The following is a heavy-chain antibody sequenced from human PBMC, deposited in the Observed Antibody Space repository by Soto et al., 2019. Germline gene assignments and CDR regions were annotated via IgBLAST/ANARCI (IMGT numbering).Heavy chain of an antibody. Sequence: EVQLLESGGGLVQPGGSLRLSCAASGFTFSSYAMSWVRQAPGKGLEWVSAISGSGGSTYYADSVKGRFTISRDNSKNTLYLQMNSLRAEDTAVYYCAKSRRYCSGGSCLLYYYYGMDVWGQGTTVTVSS. CDR3: AKSRRYCSGGSCLLYYYYGMDV. CDR2: ISGSGGST. CDR1: GFTFSSYA. D-gene: IGHD2-15*01. V-gene: IGHV3-23*01. J-gene: IGHJ6*02.